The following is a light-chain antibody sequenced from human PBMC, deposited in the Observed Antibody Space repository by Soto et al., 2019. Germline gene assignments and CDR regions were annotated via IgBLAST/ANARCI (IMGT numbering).Light chain of an antibody. J-gene: IGKJ1*01. CDR2: DAS. V-gene: IGKV3-11*01. CDR3: QQRSNWPPWT. Sequence: EIVLTQSPATLSSSPGERATLSYRASQSVSSYLAWYQQKPGQAPRLLIYDASNRATGIPARFSGSGSGTDFTLTISSLEPEDFAVYYCQQRSNWPPWTFGQGTKVEIK. CDR1: QSVSSY.